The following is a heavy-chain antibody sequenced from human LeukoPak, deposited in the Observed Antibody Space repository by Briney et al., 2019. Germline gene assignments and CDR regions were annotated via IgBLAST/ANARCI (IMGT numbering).Heavy chain of an antibody. D-gene: IGHD6-19*01. Sequence: GGSLRLSCAASGVTFSSYWMHWVRQAPGKGLVWVSRIEGDGSSKSYADSVKGRFTISRDNAKNTLHLQMNSLRAEDTAVYYCARDPSAVAGYFDYWGQGTLVTVSS. J-gene: IGHJ4*02. CDR1: GVTFSSYW. CDR3: ARDPSAVAGYFDY. V-gene: IGHV3-74*01. CDR2: IEGDGSSK.